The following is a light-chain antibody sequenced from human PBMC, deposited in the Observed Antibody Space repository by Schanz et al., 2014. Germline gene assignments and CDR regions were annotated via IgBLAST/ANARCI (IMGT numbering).Light chain of an antibody. V-gene: IGKV3D-15*01. CDR3: QQYNTWPPTLT. CDR2: GAS. J-gene: IGKJ1*01. CDR1: QSVSSS. Sequence: EIVMTQSPATLSVSPGERVTLSCRASQSVSSSLAWYQQNPGQAPRLVIYGASTRATGIPARFSGSGSGTEFTLTISGQQSEDFAVYYCQQYNTWPPTLTFGQGTRVEIK.